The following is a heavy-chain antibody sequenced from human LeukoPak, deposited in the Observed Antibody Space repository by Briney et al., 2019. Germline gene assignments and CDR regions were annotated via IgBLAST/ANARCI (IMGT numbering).Heavy chain of an antibody. V-gene: IGHV3-23*01. CDR2: ISGSGGST. D-gene: IGHD3-9*01. Sequence: PGGSLRLSCAASGFTFSSYAMSWVRQAPGKGLEWVSAISGSGGSTYYADSVKGRFTISRDNSKNTLYLQMNSLRAEDTVVYYCARDPLDYDILTSLDAFDIWDQGTMVTVSS. CDR3: ARDPLDYDILTSLDAFDI. J-gene: IGHJ3*02. CDR1: GFTFSSYA.